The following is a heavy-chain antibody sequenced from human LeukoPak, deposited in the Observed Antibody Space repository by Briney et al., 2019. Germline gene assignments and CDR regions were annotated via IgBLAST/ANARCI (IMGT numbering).Heavy chain of an antibody. V-gene: IGHV3-30-3*01. Sequence: GGSLRLSCAASGFTFSRYAMYWVRQAPGKGLEWVAVISYDGSNKYYADSVKGRFTISRDNSKNTLYLQMNSLRAEDTAVYYCARETTQYYYYYGMDVWGQGTTVTVSS. CDR1: GFTFSRYA. CDR3: ARETTQYYYYYGMDV. J-gene: IGHJ6*02. D-gene: IGHD1/OR15-1a*01. CDR2: ISYDGSNK.